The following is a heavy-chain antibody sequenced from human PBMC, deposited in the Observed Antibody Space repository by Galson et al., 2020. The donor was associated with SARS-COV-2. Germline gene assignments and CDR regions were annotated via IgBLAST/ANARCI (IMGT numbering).Heavy chain of an antibody. D-gene: IGHD3-3*01. V-gene: IGHV1-46*03. CDR2: ISPSGDST. Sequence: ASVKVSCKSSGHTLSTYYMHWVRQAPGQGLEWMGIISPSGDSTSYAQKFQGRVSLTTDTSTSTVFMELSSLRYEDTAVYYCARGLITTFGVVITGQDGLDVWGQGTTVTVCS. CDR3: ARGLITTFGVVITGQDGLDV. J-gene: IGHJ6*02. CDR1: GHTLSTYY.